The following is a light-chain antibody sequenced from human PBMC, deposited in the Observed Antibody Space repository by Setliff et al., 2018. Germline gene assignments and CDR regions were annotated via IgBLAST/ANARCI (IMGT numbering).Light chain of an antibody. CDR2: EDT. CDR3: CSYAGSSTWV. Sequence: QSALTQPASVSGSPGQSITISCTGTSSDVGTYNLVSWYQHHPGKAPKVMIYEDTKRPSGVSNRVSGSKSGNTASLTISGLQVEDEADYYCCSYAGSSTWVFGGGTKVTVL. V-gene: IGLV2-23*01. J-gene: IGLJ3*02. CDR1: SSDVGTYNL.